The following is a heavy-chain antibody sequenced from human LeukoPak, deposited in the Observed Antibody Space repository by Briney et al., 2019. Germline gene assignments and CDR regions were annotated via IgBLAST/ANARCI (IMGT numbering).Heavy chain of an antibody. D-gene: IGHD1-26*01. CDR3: ARLWAGELLTSYFDY. V-gene: IGHV3-7*01. J-gene: IGHJ4*02. CDR2: IRQDGSEK. Sequence: GGSLRLSCAASGFTFSSRWMHWVRQAPGKGLEWVANIRQDGSEKYYVDSVKGRFTISRDNAKNSLYLQMNSLRAEDTAVYYCARLWAGELLTSYFDYWGQGTLVTVSS. CDR1: GFTFSSRW.